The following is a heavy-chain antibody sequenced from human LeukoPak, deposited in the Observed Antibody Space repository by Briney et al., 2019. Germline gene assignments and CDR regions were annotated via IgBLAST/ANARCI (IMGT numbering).Heavy chain of an antibody. CDR2: MSITGV. J-gene: IGHJ3*01. Sequence: GGSLRLSCVAPGCTFRDYYMSWIRQAPRKGLEWISYMSITGVSYADSVKCRFAIPTDNANTRMYFQMKSISSEDTAVYFCARRSVTTGGHDFDVWGKGNLVTVSS. CDR3: ARRSVTTGGHDFDV. CDR1: GCTFRDYY. V-gene: IGHV3-11*01. D-gene: IGHD1-1*01.